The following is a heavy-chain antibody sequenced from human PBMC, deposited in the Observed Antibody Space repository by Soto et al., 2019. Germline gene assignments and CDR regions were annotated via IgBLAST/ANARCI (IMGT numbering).Heavy chain of an antibody. Sequence: QVQLQESGPGLVKPSQTLSLTCTVSGGSISSGGYYWSWIRQHPAKGLEWIGYIYYSGSTYSNPSLKSRVTRSEDTSTNQFSLKLSSVTGAHTAVHYCARAAYYYDSSGYPLNYGMYVWGQGTTVTVSS. J-gene: IGHJ6*02. CDR1: GGSISSGGYY. D-gene: IGHD3-22*01. V-gene: IGHV4-31*03. CDR3: ARAAYYYDSSGYPLNYGMYV. CDR2: IYYSGST.